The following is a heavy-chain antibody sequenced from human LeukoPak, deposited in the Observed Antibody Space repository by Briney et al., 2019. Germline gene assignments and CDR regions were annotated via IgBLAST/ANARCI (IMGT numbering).Heavy chain of an antibody. CDR2: ISYDGSNK. J-gene: IGHJ4*02. V-gene: IGHV3-30*14. CDR3: ARGGIVVPWYFDY. Sequence: PGGSLRLSCAASGFTFSSYAMHWVRQAPGKGLEWVAVISYDGSNKYYADSVKGRFTISRDNSKNTLYLQMNSLRAEDTAVYYCARGGIVVPWYFDYWGQGTLVTVSS. CDR1: GFTFSSYA. D-gene: IGHD2-15*01.